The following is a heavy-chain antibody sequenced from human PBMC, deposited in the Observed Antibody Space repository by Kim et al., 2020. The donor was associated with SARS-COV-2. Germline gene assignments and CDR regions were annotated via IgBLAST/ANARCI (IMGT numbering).Heavy chain of an antibody. Sequence: GGSLRLSCAASGFTFSSYAMHWVRQAPGKGLEWVAVISYDGSNKYYADSVKGRFTISRDNSKNTLYLQMNSLRAEDTAVYYCARDDYGDYSGGYYFDYWGQGTLVTVSS. V-gene: IGHV3-30*04. J-gene: IGHJ4*02. CDR3: ARDDYGDYSGGYYFDY. D-gene: IGHD4-17*01. CDR2: ISYDGSNK. CDR1: GFTFSSYA.